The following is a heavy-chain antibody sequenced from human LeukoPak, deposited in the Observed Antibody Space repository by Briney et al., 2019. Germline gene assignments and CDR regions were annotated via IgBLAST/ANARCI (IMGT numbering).Heavy chain of an antibody. J-gene: IGHJ4*02. D-gene: IGHD3-22*01. V-gene: IGHV1-46*01. Sequence: GASVKVFCKASGYTFTSYYMHWVRQAPGQGLEWMGIINPSGGSTSYAQKFQGRVTMTRDMSTSTVYMELSSLRSEDTAVYYCARVRGYYDSSGTSLDYWGQGTLVTVSS. CDR3: ARVRGYYDSSGTSLDY. CDR2: INPSGGST. CDR1: GYTFTSYY.